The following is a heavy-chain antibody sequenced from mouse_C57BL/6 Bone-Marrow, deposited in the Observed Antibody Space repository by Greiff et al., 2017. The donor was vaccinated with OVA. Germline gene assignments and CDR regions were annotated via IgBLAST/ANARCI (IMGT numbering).Heavy chain of an antibody. Sequence: EVKLVESGEGLVKPGGSLKLSCAASGFTFSSYAMSWVRQTPEKRLEWVAYISSGGDYIYYADTVKGRFTISRDNARNPLYLQRSSLKSEDTAMYYCTRLLDAMDYWGQGTSVTVTS. CDR3: TRLLDAMDY. CDR1: GFTFSSYA. D-gene: IGHD2-1*01. J-gene: IGHJ4*01. V-gene: IGHV5-9-1*02. CDR2: ISSGGDYI.